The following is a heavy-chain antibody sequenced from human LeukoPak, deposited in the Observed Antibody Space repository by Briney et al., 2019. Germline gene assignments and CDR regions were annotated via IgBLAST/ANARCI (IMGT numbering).Heavy chain of an antibody. J-gene: IGHJ5*02. D-gene: IGHD1-1*01. CDR3: ARVPGGALNWFDP. CDR1: GDSVSSSSYY. V-gene: IGHV4-39*01. CDR2: IYYSGST. Sequence: SETLSLTCTVSGDSVSSSSYYWGWLRQPPGKGLEWIGSIYYSGSTYYNPSLKSRVTISVDTSKSQFSLKLSSVTAADAAVYYCARVPGGALNWFDPWGQGTLVTVSS.